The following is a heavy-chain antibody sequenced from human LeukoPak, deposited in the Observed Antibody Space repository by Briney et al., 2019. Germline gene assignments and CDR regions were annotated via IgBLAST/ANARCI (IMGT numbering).Heavy chain of an antibody. V-gene: IGHV1-46*01. Sequence: ASVKVSCKASGYTFTSYYMHWVRQAPGQGLEWMGIINPSGGSTSYAQKFQGRVTMTRDMSASTVYMELSSLRSEDTAVYYCARDHPEYSSSSHFDYWGQGTLVTVSS. CDR1: GYTFTSYY. J-gene: IGHJ4*02. D-gene: IGHD6-6*01. CDR2: INPSGGST. CDR3: ARDHPEYSSSSHFDY.